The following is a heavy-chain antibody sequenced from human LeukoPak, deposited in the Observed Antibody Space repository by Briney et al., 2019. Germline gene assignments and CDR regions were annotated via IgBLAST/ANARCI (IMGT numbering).Heavy chain of an antibody. J-gene: IGHJ4*02. CDR3: ARGGYYDNSGYPY. CDR1: GFTFDDYA. D-gene: IGHD3-22*01. Sequence: PGGSLRLSCAASGFTFDDYAMHWVRQAPGKGLEWVSSINWNSGSIGYAESVKGRFTISRDNGKKSLYLQMNSLRPEDTALYFCARGGYYDNSGYPYWGQGTLVTVSS. CDR2: INWNSGSI. V-gene: IGHV3-9*01.